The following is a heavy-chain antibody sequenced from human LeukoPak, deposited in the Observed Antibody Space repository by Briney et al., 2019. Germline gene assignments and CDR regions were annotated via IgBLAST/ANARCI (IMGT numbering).Heavy chain of an antibody. CDR1: GGSISSYY. CDR2: IYYSGST. Sequence: SETLSLTCTVSGGSISSYYWSWIRQPPGKGLEWIGYIYYSGSTNYNPSLKSRVTISVDTSKNQFSLKLSSVTAADTAVYYCASTPPGGYYYYMDVWGKGTTVTVSS. D-gene: IGHD2-8*02. V-gene: IGHV4-59*01. J-gene: IGHJ6*03. CDR3: ASTPPGGYYYYMDV.